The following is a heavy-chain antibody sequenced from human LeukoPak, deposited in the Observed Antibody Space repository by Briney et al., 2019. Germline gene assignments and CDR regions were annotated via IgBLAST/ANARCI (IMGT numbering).Heavy chain of an antibody. J-gene: IGHJ4*02. CDR2: ISSSSSYI. Sequence: GGSLRLPCAASGFTFSNYNMNWVRQAPGKGLEWVSSISSSSSYIYYADSVKGRFTISRDNTKNSLYLQMNSLRAEDTVVYYCARDSPYGTAGYWGQGTLVTVSS. CDR3: ARDSPYGTAGY. D-gene: IGHD2-8*02. CDR1: GFTFSNYN. V-gene: IGHV3-21*01.